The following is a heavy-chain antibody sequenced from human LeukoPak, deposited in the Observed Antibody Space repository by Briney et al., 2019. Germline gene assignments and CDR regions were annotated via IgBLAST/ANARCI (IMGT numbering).Heavy chain of an antibody. V-gene: IGHV3-23*01. CDR2: ISGSGGST. Sequence: GGSLRLSCAASGFTFSSYAMNWVRQAPGKGLEWVSAISGSGGSTYYADSVKGRFTISRDNSKNTLYLQMNSLRAEDTAVYYCAKDDRWLQFCCWGQGTLVTVSA. J-gene: IGHJ4*02. D-gene: IGHD5-24*01. CDR3: AKDDRWLQFCC. CDR1: GFTFSSYA.